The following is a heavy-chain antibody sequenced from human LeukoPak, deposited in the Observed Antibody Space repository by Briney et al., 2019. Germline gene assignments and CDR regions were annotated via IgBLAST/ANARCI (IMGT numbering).Heavy chain of an antibody. J-gene: IGHJ4*02. V-gene: IGHV3-23*01. CDR3: VCYYASGVFY. Sequence: GGSLRLSCAASGFTFSSYTMSWVRQAPGKGLEWVSAISGSGGGGGTTNYADSVKGRFTISRDNSKNTLYLRMNSLRAEDTAVYYCVCYYASGVFYWGQGALVTVSS. CDR1: GFTFSSYT. CDR2: ISGSGGGGGTT. D-gene: IGHD3-10*01.